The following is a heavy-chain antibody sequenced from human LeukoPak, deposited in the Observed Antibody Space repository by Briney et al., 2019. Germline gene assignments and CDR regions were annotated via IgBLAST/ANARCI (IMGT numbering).Heavy chain of an antibody. V-gene: IGHV3-30-3*01. CDR2: ISYDGSNK. D-gene: IGHD3-10*01. CDR1: GFTFSSYA. J-gene: IGHJ4*02. CDR3: AKDWALWFGELTPPFDY. Sequence: GGSLRLSCAASGFTFSSYAMHWVRQAPGKGLEWVAVISYDGSNKYYADSVKGRFTISRDNSKNTLYLQMNSLRAEDTAVYYCAKDWALWFGELTPPFDYWGQGTLVTVSS.